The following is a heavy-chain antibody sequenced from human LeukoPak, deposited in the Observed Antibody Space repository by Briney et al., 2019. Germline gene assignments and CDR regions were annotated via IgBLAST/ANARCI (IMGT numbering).Heavy chain of an antibody. J-gene: IGHJ3*02. CDR3: AKGAGYCSTTGCPGDAFDI. CDR1: GFTFSSYA. CDR2: ISGSGASA. D-gene: IGHD2-2*03. Sequence: GGSLRLSCAASGFTFSSYAISWVRQAPGKGLEWASAISGSGASAYYADSVKGRFAISRDNSKNTLYLQMNSLRVEDTAVYYCAKGAGYCSTTGCPGDAFDIWGRGTMVTVSS. V-gene: IGHV3-23*01.